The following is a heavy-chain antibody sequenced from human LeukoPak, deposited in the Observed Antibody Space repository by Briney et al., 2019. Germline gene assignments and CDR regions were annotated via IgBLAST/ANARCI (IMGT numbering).Heavy chain of an antibody. Sequence: PSETLSLTCAVYGGSFSGYYWSWIRQPPGKGLEWIGEINHSGSTNYNPSLKSRVTISVDTSKNQFSLKLSSVTAADTAVYYCAGEALLWFREFNWFDPWGQGTLVTVSS. J-gene: IGHJ5*02. V-gene: IGHV4-34*01. D-gene: IGHD3-10*01. CDR3: AGEALLWFREFNWFDP. CDR2: INHSGST. CDR1: GGSFSGYY.